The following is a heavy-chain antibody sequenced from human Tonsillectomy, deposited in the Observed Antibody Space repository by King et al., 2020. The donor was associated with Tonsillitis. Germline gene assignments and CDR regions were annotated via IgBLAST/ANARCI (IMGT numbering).Heavy chain of an antibody. CDR1: GFTFSSYA. D-gene: IGHD6-13*01. CDR3: ARDLWLAAAGTGFDY. Sequence: QLVQSGGGVVQPGRSLRLSCAASGFTFSSYAMHWVRQAPGKGLEWVAVISYDGSNKYYADSVKGRFTISRDSSKNTLYLQMNSLRAEDTAVYYFARDLWLAAAGTGFDYWGQGTLVTVSS. J-gene: IGHJ4*02. CDR2: ISYDGSNK. V-gene: IGHV3-30*01.